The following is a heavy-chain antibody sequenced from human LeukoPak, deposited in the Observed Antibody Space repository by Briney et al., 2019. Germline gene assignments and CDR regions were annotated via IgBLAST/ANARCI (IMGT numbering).Heavy chain of an antibody. J-gene: IGHJ4*02. CDR2: ISGSGGST. D-gene: IGHD6-6*01. V-gene: IGHV3-23*01. CDR1: GFTFSSYA. Sequence: GGSLRLSCAASGFTFSSYAMSWVRQAPGKGLEWVSAISGSGGSTYYADSVKGRFTISRDNSKNTLYLQMSSLRAEDTAVYYCARSISSIAARRASDYWGQGTLVTVSS. CDR3: ARSISSIAARRASDY.